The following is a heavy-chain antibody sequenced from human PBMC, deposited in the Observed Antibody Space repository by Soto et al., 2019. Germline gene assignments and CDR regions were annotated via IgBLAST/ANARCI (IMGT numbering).Heavy chain of an antibody. CDR2: IYWDDDK. CDR1: GFSLSTSGVG. CDR3: AQWLANWFDP. Sequence: QITLKESGPPLVKPTQTLTLTCTFSGFSLSTSGVGVGWIRQPPGKALEWLALIYWDDDKRYSPSLKSRLTITTDNSKNQVVLTMTNMDPVDTATYYCAQWLANWFDPWGQGTLVTVSS. D-gene: IGHD6-19*01. V-gene: IGHV2-5*02. J-gene: IGHJ5*02.